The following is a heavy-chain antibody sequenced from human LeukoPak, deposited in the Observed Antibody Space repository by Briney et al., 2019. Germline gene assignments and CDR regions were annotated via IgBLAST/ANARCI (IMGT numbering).Heavy chain of an antibody. Sequence: SETLSLTCAVYGGSFSGYYWSWIRQHPGKGLEWIGYIYYSGSTYYNPSLKSRVTISVDTSKNQFSLKLSSVTAADTAVYYCARTGYYDSSGYYAFDIWGQGTMVTVSS. V-gene: IGHV4-31*11. D-gene: IGHD3-22*01. CDR2: IYYSGST. CDR3: ARTGYYDSSGYYAFDI. J-gene: IGHJ3*02. CDR1: GGSFSGYY.